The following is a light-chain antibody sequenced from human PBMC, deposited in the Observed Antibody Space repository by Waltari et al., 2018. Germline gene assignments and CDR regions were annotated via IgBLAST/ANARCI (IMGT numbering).Light chain of an antibody. CDR3: AAWDDSLSVSYV. Sequence: SVLTHPPSASWTPGQRVTLSCPRSHSNFGRNSVFRSQHLPGTAPKLLIYRTNQRPSGVPDRFSGFKSGTSASLAISGLRSEDEADYYCAAWDDSLSVSYVFGSGTKVTV. CDR2: RTN. J-gene: IGLJ1*01. V-gene: IGLV1-47*01. CDR1: HSNFGRNS.